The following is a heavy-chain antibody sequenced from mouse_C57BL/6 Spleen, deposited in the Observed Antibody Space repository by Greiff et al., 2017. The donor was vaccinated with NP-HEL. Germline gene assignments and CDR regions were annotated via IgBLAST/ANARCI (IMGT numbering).Heavy chain of an antibody. CDR2: INPSSGYT. CDR3: ARSGSFSYYAMDY. V-gene: IGHV1-4*01. J-gene: IGHJ4*01. Sequence: QVQLQQSGAELARPGASVKMSCKASGYTFTSYTMHWVKQRPGQGLEWIGYINPSSGYTKYNQKFKDKATLTADKSSSTAYMQLSSLTSEDSAVYYCARSGSFSYYAMDYWGQGTSVTVSS. CDR1: GYTFTSYT.